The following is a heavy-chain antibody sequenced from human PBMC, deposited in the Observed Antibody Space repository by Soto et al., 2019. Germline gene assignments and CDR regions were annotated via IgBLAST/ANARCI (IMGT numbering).Heavy chain of an antibody. CDR2: SNK. CDR1: GFTLNSYS. Sequence: QVQLVESGGGVVQPEKSLTLSCTASGFTLNSYSIHWVRQAPGKGLEWVAGSNKYYADSVKGRFTISRDTSKDTVFLQLNRLRTEDTAVYYCAKARGEGATTLEYWGQGTLVTVSS. J-gene: IGHJ4*02. D-gene: IGHD1-26*01. CDR3: AKARGEGATTLEY. V-gene: IGHV3-30-3*01.